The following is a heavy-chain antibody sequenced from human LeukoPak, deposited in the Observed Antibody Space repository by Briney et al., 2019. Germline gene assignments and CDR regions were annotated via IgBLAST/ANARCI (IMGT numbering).Heavy chain of an antibody. Sequence: GGSLRLSCAASGFTLIGYWMYWVRQAPGKGLVWVSRINSDGSSTTYADSVKGRFTISRDNAKNTLYLQMNSLRAEDTAVYYCAKRGDPGGQYYFDNWGQGTLVTVSS. CDR1: GFTLIGYW. CDR3: AKRGDPGGQYYFDN. D-gene: IGHD3-10*01. CDR2: INSDGSST. V-gene: IGHV3-74*01. J-gene: IGHJ4*02.